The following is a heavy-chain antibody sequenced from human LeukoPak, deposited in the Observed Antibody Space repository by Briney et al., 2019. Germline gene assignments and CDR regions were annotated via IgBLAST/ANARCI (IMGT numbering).Heavy chain of an antibody. J-gene: IGHJ3*02. CDR3: ARDPFHCGGDCSDAFDI. Sequence: GGSLRLSCAASGFTFSSYWMSWVRQAPGRGLEWVANIKQDGSEKYYVDSVKGRFIISRDNAKNSLYLQMNSLRAEDTAVYYCARDPFHCGGDCSDAFDIWGQGTMVTVSS. CDR1: GFTFSSYW. V-gene: IGHV3-7*01. D-gene: IGHD2-21*02. CDR2: IKQDGSEK.